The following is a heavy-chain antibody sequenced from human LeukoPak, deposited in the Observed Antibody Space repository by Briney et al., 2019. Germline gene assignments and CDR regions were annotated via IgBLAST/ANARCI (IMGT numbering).Heavy chain of an antibody. D-gene: IGHD3-3*01. CDR1: GLTFSNAW. V-gene: IGHV3-15*01. CDR2: IKSKTDGGTT. Sequence: GGSLRLSCAASGLTFSNAWMSWVRQAPGKGLEWVGRIKSKTDGGTTDYAAPVKGRFTISRDDSKNTLYLQMNSLKTEDTAVYYCTQNDFWSGYYSWGQGTLVTVSS. J-gene: IGHJ4*02. CDR3: TQNDFWSGYYS.